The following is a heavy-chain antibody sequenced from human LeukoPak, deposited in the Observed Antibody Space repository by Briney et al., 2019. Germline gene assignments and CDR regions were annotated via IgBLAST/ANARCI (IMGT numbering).Heavy chain of an antibody. J-gene: IGHJ4*02. V-gene: IGHV3-30*02. CDR2: IRYDGSNK. CDR3: AKDRDYVWGSYRSYYFDY. D-gene: IGHD3-16*02. Sequence: PGGSLRLSXAASGFTSSSYGMHWVRQAPGKGLEWVAFIRYDGSNKYYADSVKGRFTISRDNSKNTLYLQMNSLRAEDTAVYYCAKDRDYVWGSYRSYYFDYWGQGTLVTVSS. CDR1: GFTSSSYG.